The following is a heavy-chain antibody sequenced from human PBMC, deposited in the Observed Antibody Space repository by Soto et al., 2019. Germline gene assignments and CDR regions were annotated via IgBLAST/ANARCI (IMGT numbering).Heavy chain of an antibody. D-gene: IGHD3-10*01. J-gene: IGHJ4*02. V-gene: IGHV3-23*01. CDR3: AKGRGGSGSLTPRVDF. CDR2: ISGGGDTT. CDR1: GFTFNNYA. Sequence: PGGSLRLSCAASGFTFNNYAMTWVRQAPGKGLEWVSAISGGGDTTSYADSVKGRFTVSRDGSKNTLYLQMSSLRAEGMALYYCAKGRGGSGSLTPRVDFWGQGTLVTVSS.